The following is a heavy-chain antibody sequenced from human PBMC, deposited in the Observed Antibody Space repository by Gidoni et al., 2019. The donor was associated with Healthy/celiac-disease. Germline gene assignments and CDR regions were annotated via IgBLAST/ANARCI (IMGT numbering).Heavy chain of an antibody. CDR2: INHSGST. Sequence: QVQLQQWGAGRLKPSETLSLTCAVYGGSFSGYYWSWIRQPPGKGLEWMGEINHSGSTNYNPSLKSRVTISVDTSKNQFSLKLSSVTAADTAVYYCARAIAARSRYYYYGMDVWGQGTTVTVSS. CDR1: GGSFSGYY. V-gene: IGHV4-34*01. J-gene: IGHJ6*02. CDR3: ARAIAARSRYYYYGMDV. D-gene: IGHD6-6*01.